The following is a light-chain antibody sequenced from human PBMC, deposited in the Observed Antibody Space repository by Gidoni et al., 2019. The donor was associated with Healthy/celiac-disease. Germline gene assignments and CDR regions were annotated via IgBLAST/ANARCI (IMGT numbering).Light chain of an antibody. CDR2: GAS. Sequence: EIVLTQSPGTLSLSPGERATLSCRASQSVSSSHLAWYQQQPGQAPRLLIYGASSRATGIPDFTLTISRLEPEDFAVYYCQQYGSSPQLTFGGGTKVEIK. CDR3: QQYGSSPQLT. V-gene: IGKV3-20*01. J-gene: IGKJ4*01. CDR1: QSVSSSH.